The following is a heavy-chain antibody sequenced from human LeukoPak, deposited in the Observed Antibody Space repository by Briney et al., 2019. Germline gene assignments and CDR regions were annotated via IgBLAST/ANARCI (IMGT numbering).Heavy chain of an antibody. CDR1: GFTFSSYW. J-gene: IGHJ4*02. V-gene: IGHV3-74*01. CDR2: INTDGSST. D-gene: IGHD1-26*01. Sequence: PGGSLRLSCAASGFTFSSYWMHWVRQAPGKGLVWVSRINTDGSSTSYADSVKGRFTISRDNAKNTLYLQMNSLRAEDTAVYYCARVARGGSYIHNYWGQGTLVTVSS. CDR3: ARVARGGSYIHNY.